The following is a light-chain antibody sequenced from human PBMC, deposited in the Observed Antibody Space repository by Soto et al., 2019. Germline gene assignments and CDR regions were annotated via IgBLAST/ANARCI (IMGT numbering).Light chain of an antibody. CDR2: DDT. J-gene: IGLJ1*01. CDR1: VGL. CDR3: CLYVGGRTYV. Sequence: QAVVTQPASVSGSPGQSITISCTGTVGLVSWYQQHPGKVPKLIIYDDTKRPSGVSSRFSGSKSGNTASLTISGLQTEDEADYYGCLYVGGRTYVFGTGTKVTVL. V-gene: IGLV2-23*01.